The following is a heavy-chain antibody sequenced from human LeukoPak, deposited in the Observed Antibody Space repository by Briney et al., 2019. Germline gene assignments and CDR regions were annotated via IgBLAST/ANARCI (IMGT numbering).Heavy chain of an antibody. CDR3: ASSRIMDTAMRGAFDI. CDR2: ISSSGSTI. CDR1: GFTFSSYE. D-gene: IGHD5-18*01. Sequence: GGSLRLSCAASGFTFSSYEMNWVRQAPGKGLEWVSYISSSGSTIYYADSVKGRFTISRDNAKNSLYLQMNSLRAEDTAVYYCASSRIMDTAMRGAFDIWGQGTMVTVSS. J-gene: IGHJ3*02. V-gene: IGHV3-48*03.